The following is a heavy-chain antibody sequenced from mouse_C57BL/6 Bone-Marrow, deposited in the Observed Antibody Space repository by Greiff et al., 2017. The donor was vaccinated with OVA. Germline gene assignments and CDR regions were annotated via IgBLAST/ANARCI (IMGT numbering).Heavy chain of an antibody. V-gene: IGHV1-26*01. D-gene: IGHD1-1*01. Sequence: EVQLQQSGPELVKPGASVKISCKASGYTFTDYYMNWVKQSHGKSLEWIGDINPNNGGTSYNQKFKGKATLTVDKSSSTAYMELRSLTSEDSAVYYCAREGVLLRWYFDVWGTGTTVTVSS. J-gene: IGHJ1*03. CDR1: GYTFTDYY. CDR3: AREGVLLRWYFDV. CDR2: INPNNGGT.